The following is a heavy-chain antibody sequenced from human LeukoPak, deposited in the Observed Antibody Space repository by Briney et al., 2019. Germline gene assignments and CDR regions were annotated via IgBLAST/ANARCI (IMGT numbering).Heavy chain of an antibody. V-gene: IGHV1-2*02. CDR2: INPNSGGT. CDR1: GYTFTGYY. J-gene: IGHJ4*02. Sequence: ASVGVSCKASGYTFTGYYMHWVRQAPGQGLEWMGWINPNSGGTNYAQKFQGRVTMTRDTSISTAYMELSRLRSDDTAVYYCARALGLVRGAPGYWGQGTLVTVSS. D-gene: IGHD3-10*01. CDR3: ARALGLVRGAPGY.